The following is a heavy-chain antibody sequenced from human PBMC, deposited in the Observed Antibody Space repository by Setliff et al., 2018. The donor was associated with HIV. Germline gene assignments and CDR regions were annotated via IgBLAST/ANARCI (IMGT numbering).Heavy chain of an antibody. D-gene: IGHD6-13*01. CDR3: ARDRIAAAGTLMGY. CDR1: GDTFSSYA. V-gene: IGHV1-69*06. CDR2: IIPIFGTA. Sequence: VASVKVSCKASGDTFSSYAISWVRQAPGQGLEWMGRIIPIFGTANYAQKFQGRVTITADKSTSTAYMELSSLISEDTAVYYCARDRIAAAGTLMGYWGQGTLVTVS. J-gene: IGHJ4*02.